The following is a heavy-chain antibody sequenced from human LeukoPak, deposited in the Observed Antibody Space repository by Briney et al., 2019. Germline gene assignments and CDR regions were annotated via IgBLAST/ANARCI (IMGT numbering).Heavy chain of an antibody. J-gene: IGHJ6*04. D-gene: IGHD2-2*01. Sequence: GESLKISCKGSGYSFTSYWINWVRQMPGKGLEWMGRIDPSDSYTNYSPSFQGHVTISADKSISTAYLQWSSLKALDTAMYYCARHDRTGEYQLSQGMDVWGKGTTVTVSS. CDR3: ARHDRTGEYQLSQGMDV. V-gene: IGHV5-10-1*01. CDR1: GYSFTSYW. CDR2: IDPSDSYT.